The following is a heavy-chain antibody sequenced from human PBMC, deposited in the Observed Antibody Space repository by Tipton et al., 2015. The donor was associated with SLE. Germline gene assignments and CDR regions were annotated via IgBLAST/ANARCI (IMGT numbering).Heavy chain of an antibody. CDR2: INHSGST. J-gene: IGHJ5*02. CDR3: AGYSSSDLNWFDP. V-gene: IGHV4-34*01. CDR1: GGSFSGYY. D-gene: IGHD6-6*01. Sequence: LRLSCAVYGGSFSGYYWSWIRQPPGKGLEWIGEINHSGSTNYNPSLKSRITISVDTAKNQFSLMLSSVTAADTAVYYCAGYSSSDLNWFDPWGQGTLVTVSS.